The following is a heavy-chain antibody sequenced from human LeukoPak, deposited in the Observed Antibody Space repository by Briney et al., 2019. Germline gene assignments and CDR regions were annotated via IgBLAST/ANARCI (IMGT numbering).Heavy chain of an antibody. CDR3: ATGQLLFSSLRY. CDR2: FDPEDGET. CDR1: GYTLTELS. Sequence: GASVKVSCKVSGYTLTELSMHWVRQAPGKGLEWMGGFDPEDGETIYAQKFQGRVTMTEDTSTDTAYMELSSLTSEYTAVYYCATGQLLFSSLRYWGQGTLVTVSS. V-gene: IGHV1-24*01. D-gene: IGHD2-2*01. J-gene: IGHJ4*02.